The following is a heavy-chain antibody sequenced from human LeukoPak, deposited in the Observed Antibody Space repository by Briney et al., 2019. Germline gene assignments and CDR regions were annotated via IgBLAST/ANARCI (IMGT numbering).Heavy chain of an antibody. V-gene: IGHV1-18*01. D-gene: IGHD6-19*01. CDR1: GYTFTNYG. CDR2: ISAYNGNT. Sequence: GASVKVSCKASGYTFTNYGISWVRQAPGQGLEWMGWISAYNGNTNYAQKLQGRVTMTTDTSTSTAYMELRSLRSDDTAVYYCARDWGQWLAYNWFDPWGQGTLVTVSS. J-gene: IGHJ5*02. CDR3: ARDWGQWLAYNWFDP.